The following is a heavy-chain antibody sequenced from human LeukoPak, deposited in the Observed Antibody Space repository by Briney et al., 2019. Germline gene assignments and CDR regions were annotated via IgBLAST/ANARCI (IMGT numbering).Heavy chain of an antibody. D-gene: IGHD3-22*01. CDR2: ISSSSSTI. V-gene: IGHV3-48*04. CDR3: ARDLGQYYDTSDNWFDP. CDR1: GFTFSSYS. J-gene: IGHJ5*02. Sequence: GGSLRLSCAASGFTFSSYSMNWVRQAPGKGLEWVSYISSSSSTIYYADSVKGRFTISRDNAKNSLYLQMNSLRAEDTAVYYCARDLGQYYDTSDNWFDPWGQGALVTVSS.